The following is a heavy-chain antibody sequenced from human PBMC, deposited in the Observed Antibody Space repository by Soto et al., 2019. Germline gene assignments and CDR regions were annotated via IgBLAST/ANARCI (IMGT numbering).Heavy chain of an antibody. CDR3: ARAEVDY. CDR2: MTSDGRTI. V-gene: IGHV3-74*03. CDR1: GFTFGNFW. J-gene: IGHJ4*02. Sequence: AGGSLRLSCAASGFTFGNFWMHWVRQAPGKGPEWVSRMTSDGRTIQYADSVKGRFTVSRDNAKSTMYLQMNSLRVEDTAVYYCARAEVDYWGPGTLVTVSS.